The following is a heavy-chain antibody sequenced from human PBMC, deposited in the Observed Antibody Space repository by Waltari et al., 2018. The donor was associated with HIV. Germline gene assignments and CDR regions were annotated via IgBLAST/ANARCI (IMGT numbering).Heavy chain of an antibody. Sequence: QVQLVQSGAEVKEPGASVKVSCKASGYTFTSYYMHWVRQAPGQGLEWMGNINPSGGRPTYAQKFQGRLTLTRDTSTSVAYMELSSLGSEDTAIYYCARDHYFWSTYSGSGAFDLWGQGTVVTVSS. J-gene: IGHJ3*01. CDR3: ARDHYFWSTYSGSGAFDL. CDR2: INPSGGRP. CDR1: GYTFTSYY. V-gene: IGHV1-46*01. D-gene: IGHD3-3*01.